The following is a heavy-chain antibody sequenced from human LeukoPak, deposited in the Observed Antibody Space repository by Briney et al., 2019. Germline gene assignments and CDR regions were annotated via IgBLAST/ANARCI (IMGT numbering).Heavy chain of an antibody. J-gene: IGHJ4*02. V-gene: IGHV1-18*01. CDR3: ARAGHTGPYSSLDY. CDR1: GYTFTSYG. Sequence: ASVKVSCKVSGYTFTSYGISWVRQAPGQGLQWMGWISAYNGNINYAQKLQGRVTMTTDTSTSTAYMELRSLRSDDTAVYYCARAGHTGPYSSLDYWGQGTLVTVSS. D-gene: IGHD2-21*01. CDR2: ISAYNGNI.